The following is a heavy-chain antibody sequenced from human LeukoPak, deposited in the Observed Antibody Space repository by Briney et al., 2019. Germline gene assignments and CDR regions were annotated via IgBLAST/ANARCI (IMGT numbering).Heavy chain of an antibody. Sequence: PGESLKISCKGSGYSFTSYWIGWVRQMPGKGLEWMGIIYPGDSDTRYSPSFQGQVTISADKSISTAYLQWSSLKASDTAMYYCAKHPREFPRPDKYYFDYWGQGTLVTVSS. CDR2: IYPGDSDT. D-gene: IGHD1-14*01. CDR1: GYSFTSYW. V-gene: IGHV5-51*01. J-gene: IGHJ4*02. CDR3: AKHPREFPRPDKYYFDY.